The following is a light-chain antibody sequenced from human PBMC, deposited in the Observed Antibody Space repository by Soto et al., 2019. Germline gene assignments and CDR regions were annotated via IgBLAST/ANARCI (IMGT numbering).Light chain of an antibody. V-gene: IGKV3-20*01. Sequence: VMTQAPATLSVSPGERATLSCRASQTINNNVAWYQLKDGQVPRLVIYGASTRATGIPDRFSGSGSGTDFTLTISRLEPEDFAVYYCRQYGRSLGFAFGGGTKVDIK. CDR2: GAS. CDR1: QTINNN. J-gene: IGKJ4*01. CDR3: RQYGRSLGFA.